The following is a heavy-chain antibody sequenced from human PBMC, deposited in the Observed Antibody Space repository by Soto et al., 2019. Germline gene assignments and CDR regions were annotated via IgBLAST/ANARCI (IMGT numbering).Heavy chain of an antibody. V-gene: IGHV3-23*01. D-gene: IGHD2-2*01. Sequence: GGSLRLSCAASGFTFSRYAMSWVRQAPGKGLEWVSAISGSGGSTYYADSVKGRFTISRDNSKNTLYLQMNSLRAEDTAVYYCATSLLHCSSTSCHGFDPWGQGTLVTVSS. CDR3: ATSLLHCSSTSCHGFDP. CDR1: GFTFSRYA. J-gene: IGHJ5*02. CDR2: ISGSGGST.